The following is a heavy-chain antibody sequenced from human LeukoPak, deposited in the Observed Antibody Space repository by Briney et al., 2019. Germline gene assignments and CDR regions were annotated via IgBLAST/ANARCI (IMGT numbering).Heavy chain of an antibody. V-gene: IGHV1-46*01. J-gene: IGHJ6*03. D-gene: IGHD6-19*01. Sequence: AASVKVSCKASGYTFTGYYMHWVRQAPGQGLEWMGWINPSGGSTSYAQKFQGRVTMTRDTSTSTVYMELSSLRSEDTAVYYCARGLYSSGSSGYYYYYYMDVWGKGTTVTISS. CDR3: ARGLYSSGSSGYYYYYYMDV. CDR2: INPSGGST. CDR1: GYTFTGYY.